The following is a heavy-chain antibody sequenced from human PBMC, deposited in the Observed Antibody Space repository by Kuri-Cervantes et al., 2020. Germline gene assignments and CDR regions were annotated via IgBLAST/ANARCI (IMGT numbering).Heavy chain of an antibody. Sequence: SETLSLTCGVSGDSVNSDYYWGWVRQPPGKALEYIGSLSHSGSTYYSPSLKSRVAISVDTPKNQFSLKLISVTAADTAVYFCARLALYDSSGYYLYYFDYWGQGILVTVSS. CDR1: GDSVNSDYY. CDR2: LSHSGST. V-gene: IGHV4-38-2*01. D-gene: IGHD3-22*01. J-gene: IGHJ4*02. CDR3: ARLALYDSSGYYLYYFDY.